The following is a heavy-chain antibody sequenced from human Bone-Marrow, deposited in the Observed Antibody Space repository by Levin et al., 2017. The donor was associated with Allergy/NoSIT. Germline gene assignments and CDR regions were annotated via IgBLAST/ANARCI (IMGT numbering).Heavy chain of an antibody. D-gene: IGHD2-21*01. CDR1: GFTFSSYA. CDR3: AKTTVVVSAPQQD. Sequence: GGSLRLSCTAFGFTFSSYAMSWVRQAPGKGLEWVSAIIGSGGTTYYADSVKGRLTISRDNAKNALVLQMNSQGAEDTAVYDCAKTTVVVSAPQQDWGQGTLVTVSS. J-gene: IGHJ4*02. V-gene: IGHV3-23*01. CDR2: IIGSGGTT.